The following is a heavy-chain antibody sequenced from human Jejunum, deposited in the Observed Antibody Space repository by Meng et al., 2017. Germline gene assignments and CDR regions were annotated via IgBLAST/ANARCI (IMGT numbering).Heavy chain of an antibody. D-gene: IGHD1-26*01. J-gene: IGHJ4*02. V-gene: IGHV3-48*03. CDR1: GFTFSDYE. Sequence: GESLKISCAASGFTFSDYEMNWVRQAPGKGLEWVSYIGSFGNIIKYADSVKGRFTISRDNAKNSLYLEMNSLRVEDTAVYYCARRFVGGTTYLDYWGQGTLVTVSS. CDR3: ARRFVGGTTYLDY. CDR2: IGSFGNII.